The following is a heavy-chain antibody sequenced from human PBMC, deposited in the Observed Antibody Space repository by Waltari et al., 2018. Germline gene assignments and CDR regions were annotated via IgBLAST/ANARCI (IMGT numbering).Heavy chain of an antibody. V-gene: IGHV3-48*01. Sequence: EVHLVDSGGDLIQPGGSLRLSCEASGFLVSSYSMNWVRAGPGKGLEWIAHLGRRPGDIRYALSVLGRFTISSDKAKNSVYLQMDNLRGKDTAVYFCARDAQFESSGYDYFFNHWGRGTLVTVSS. J-gene: IGHJ4*02. CDR1: GFLVSSYS. CDR2: LGRRPGDI. CDR3: ARDAQFESSGYDYFFNH. D-gene: IGHD3-22*01.